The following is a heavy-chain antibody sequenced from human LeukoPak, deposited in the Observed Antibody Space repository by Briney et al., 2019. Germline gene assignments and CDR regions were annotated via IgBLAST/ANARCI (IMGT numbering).Heavy chain of an antibody. D-gene: IGHD3-22*01. CDR2: INPNSGGT. CDR3: SIDRNYYDSSGYYYYY. V-gene: IGHV1-2*02. CDR1: GYTFSGYY. Sequence: GASVKLSCTASGYTFSGYYMHWVRQAPGQGLEWMGWINPNSGGTNYAQNFQGRVTMTRDTSISTAYMELSRLRSDDTAVYYCSIDRNYYDSSGYYYYYWGQGTLVTVSS. J-gene: IGHJ4*02.